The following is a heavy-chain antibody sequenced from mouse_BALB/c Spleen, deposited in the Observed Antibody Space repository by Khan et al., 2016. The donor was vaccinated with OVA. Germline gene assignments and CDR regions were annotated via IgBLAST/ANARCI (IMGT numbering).Heavy chain of an antibody. D-gene: IGHD2-4*01. J-gene: IGHJ4*01. Sequence: QIQLVQSGPELVKPGALVKISCKASGYTFTSYDINWVKQRPGQGLEWIGWIYPGDGSSKYNEKFKGKATLTAETSSSTAYMQLTSLPPETYAVYFCAREGLRGVAMDYWGQGTSVTVSS. CDR2: IYPGDGSS. CDR1: GYTFTSYD. V-gene: IGHV1S56*01. CDR3: AREGLRGVAMDY.